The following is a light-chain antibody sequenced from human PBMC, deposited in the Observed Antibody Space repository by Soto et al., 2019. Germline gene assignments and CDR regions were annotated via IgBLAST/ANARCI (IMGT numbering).Light chain of an antibody. CDR3: HQCDSSPWT. CDR1: QSVSSK. V-gene: IGKV3D-15*02. CDR2: GAS. J-gene: IGKJ1*01. Sequence: ETVMTQSPATLSVSPGERATLSCRASQSVSSKLAWYQQKPGQAPRLLIYGASTRATGIPARFSGSGSGTEFTLTISRLEPEDFAVFYCHQCDSSPWTFGQGTKVDIK.